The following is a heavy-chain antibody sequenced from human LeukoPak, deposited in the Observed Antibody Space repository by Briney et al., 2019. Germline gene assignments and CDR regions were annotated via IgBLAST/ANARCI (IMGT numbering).Heavy chain of an antibody. D-gene: IGHD2-2*01. Sequence: SETLSLTCAVYGGSFSGYYWSWIRQPPGKGLEWIGEINHSGSTNYSPSLKSRVTISVDTSKNQFSLKLSSVTAADTAVYYCARHGKYQPYYYYYYYMDVWGKGTTVTVSS. CDR1: GGSFSGYY. CDR2: INHSGST. J-gene: IGHJ6*03. V-gene: IGHV4-34*01. CDR3: ARHGKYQPYYYYYYYMDV.